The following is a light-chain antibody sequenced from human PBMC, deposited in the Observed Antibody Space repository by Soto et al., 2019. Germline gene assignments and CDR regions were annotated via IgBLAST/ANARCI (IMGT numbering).Light chain of an antibody. J-gene: IGKJ1*01. Sequence: EIVLTQSPGTLSLSPGERASLSCRASQSVSANYLAWYQQKPGQAPRLLISGASSRATGIPDRFSGSGSGTDFTLTISRLEPEDFAVYYCQQYGGSPWTFGQGTKVEIK. CDR1: QSVSANY. CDR2: GAS. CDR3: QQYGGSPWT. V-gene: IGKV3-20*01.